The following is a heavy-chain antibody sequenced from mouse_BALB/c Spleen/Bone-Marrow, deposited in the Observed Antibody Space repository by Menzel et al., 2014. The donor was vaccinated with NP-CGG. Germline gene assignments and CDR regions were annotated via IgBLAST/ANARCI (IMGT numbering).Heavy chain of an antibody. CDR2: IYPSDSYT. V-gene: IGHV1-69*02. D-gene: IGHD2-14*01. Sequence: QVQLQQPGAELVRPGASVKLSCKASGYTFTSYWINWVKQRPGQGLEWIGNIYPSDSYTNYNQKFKDKATLTVDKSSSTAYMQHSSPTSEGSAVYYCTRRDRYDYYAMDYWGQGTSVTVSS. CDR1: GYTFTSYW. CDR3: TRRDRYDYYAMDY. J-gene: IGHJ4*01.